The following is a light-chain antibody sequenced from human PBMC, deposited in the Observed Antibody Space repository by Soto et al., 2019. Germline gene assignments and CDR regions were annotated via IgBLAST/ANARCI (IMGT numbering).Light chain of an antibody. CDR2: SNY. CDR3: AAWDDSLNGHVV. J-gene: IGLJ2*01. Sequence: QAVVTQPPSASGTPGQRVTISCSGSSSNIGSKTVNWYQQLPGTAPKLLIHSNYQRPSGVPDRFSGSKSGTSASLAINGLQSEDEAEYYCAAWDDSLNGHVVFGGGTKVTVL. CDR1: SSNIGSKT. V-gene: IGLV1-44*01.